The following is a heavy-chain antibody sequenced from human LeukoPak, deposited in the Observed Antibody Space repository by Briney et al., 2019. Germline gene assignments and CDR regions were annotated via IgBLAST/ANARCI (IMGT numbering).Heavy chain of an antibody. J-gene: IGHJ4*02. CDR2: ISSSSSYT. V-gene: IGHV3-11*06. Sequence: GGSLRLSCAAPGFTFSDYYMSWIRKAPGKGLDWVSYISSSSSYTNYADSVKGRFTISRDNAKNSLYLQMNSLRAEDTAVYYCARDYPTWTPYYFDYWGQGTLVTVSS. D-gene: IGHD3/OR15-3a*01. CDR3: ARDYPTWTPYYFDY. CDR1: GFTFSDYY.